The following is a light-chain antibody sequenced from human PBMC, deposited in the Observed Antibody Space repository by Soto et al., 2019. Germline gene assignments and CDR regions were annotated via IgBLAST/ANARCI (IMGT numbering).Light chain of an antibody. Sequence: EIVLTQSPATLSLSPGERATLSCRASQSVSSYLAWYQQKPGQAPRLLIYDASNRATGIPARFSGSGSGTHVTLTISSLEPEDFAVYYCQQRSNWPPWTFGQGTKVEIK. CDR1: QSVSSY. V-gene: IGKV3-11*01. J-gene: IGKJ1*01. CDR2: DAS. CDR3: QQRSNWPPWT.